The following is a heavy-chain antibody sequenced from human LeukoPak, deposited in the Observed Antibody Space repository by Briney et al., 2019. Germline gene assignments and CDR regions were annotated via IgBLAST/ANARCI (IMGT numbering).Heavy chain of an antibody. CDR1: GFTVSSNY. CDR3: AALSPFWSGYYFDH. Sequence: GSLRLSCAASGFTVSSNYMSWVRQPPGKGLEWMGYIYSGGSTNYSPSLKSRVTISLDTSKNHFSLKLSSATAADTAVYYCAALSPFWSGYYFDHWGQGALVTVSS. J-gene: IGHJ4*02. D-gene: IGHD3-3*01. CDR2: IYSGGST. V-gene: IGHV4-59*02.